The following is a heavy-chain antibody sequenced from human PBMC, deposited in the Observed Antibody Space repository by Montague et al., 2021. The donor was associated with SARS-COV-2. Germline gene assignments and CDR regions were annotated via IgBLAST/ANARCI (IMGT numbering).Heavy chain of an antibody. CDR3: ARDNSGWSRDY. CDR1: GFTFSDSS. D-gene: IGHD6-13*01. V-gene: IGHV3-21*01. Sequence: SLRLSCAASGFTFSDSSMTWVRQAPGKGLEWVSTIQTGSDYIYYAESLRGRFTISRDDAQNSLFLQMNGLTADDTAVYYRARDNSGWSRDYWGQGTLVTVSS. CDR2: IQTGSDYI. J-gene: IGHJ4*02.